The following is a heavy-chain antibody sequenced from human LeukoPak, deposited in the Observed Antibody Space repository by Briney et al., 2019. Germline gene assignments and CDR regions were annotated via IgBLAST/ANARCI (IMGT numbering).Heavy chain of an antibody. CDR1: GGSISSSSYY. J-gene: IGHJ3*02. V-gene: IGHV4-39*01. CDR3: ARPSKDRGQNDAFDI. CDR2: IYYSGST. Sequence: PSETLSLTCTVSGGSISSSSYYWGWIRQPPGKGLEWIGSIYYSGSTYYNPSLKSRVTISVDTSKNQFSLKLSSVTAADTAVYYCARPSKDRGQNDAFDIWGQGTMVTVSS.